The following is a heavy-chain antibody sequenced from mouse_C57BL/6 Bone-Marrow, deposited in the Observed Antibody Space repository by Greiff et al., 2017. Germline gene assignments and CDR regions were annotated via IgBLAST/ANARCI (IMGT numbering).Heavy chain of an antibody. D-gene: IGHD1-1*01. CDR3: ARCYYGSSYDFDY. CDR2: IDPSDSYT. CDR1: GYTFTSYW. V-gene: IGHV1-69*01. J-gene: IGHJ2*01. Sequence: QVQLKQPGAELVKPGASVKLSCKASGYTFTSYWMHWVKQRPGQGLEWIGEIDPSDSYTNYNQKFKGKSTLTVDKSSSTAYMQLSSLTSEDSAVYYCARCYYGSSYDFDYWGQGTTLTVSS.